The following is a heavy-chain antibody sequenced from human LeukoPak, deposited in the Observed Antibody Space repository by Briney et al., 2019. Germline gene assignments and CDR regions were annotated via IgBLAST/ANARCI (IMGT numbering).Heavy chain of an antibody. V-gene: IGHV3-23*01. J-gene: IGHJ4*02. CDR3: AAKGPYCSSTSCYSY. CDR1: GFTFSNYA. D-gene: IGHD2-2*01. CDR2: ISGSGGST. Sequence: PGGSLRLSCAASGFTFSNYAMSWVRQAPGKGLEWVSAISGSGGSTYYADSVKGRFTISRDNSKNTLYLQMNSLRAEDTAVYYCAAKGPYCSSTSCYSYWGQGTLVTVSP.